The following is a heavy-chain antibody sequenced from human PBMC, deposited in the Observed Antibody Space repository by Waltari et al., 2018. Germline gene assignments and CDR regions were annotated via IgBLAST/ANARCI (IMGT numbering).Heavy chain of an antibody. CDR1: GGSFSGYY. CDR3: ARGVRWPHAFDI. CDR2: INHSGST. Sequence: QVQLQQWGAGLLKPSETLSLTCAVYGGSFSGYYWSWIRQPPGKGLEWIGEINHSGSTNYNPSLKSRVTISVDTSKNQFSLKLSSVTAADTAVYYCARGVRWPHAFDIWGQGTMVTVSS. V-gene: IGHV4-34*01. J-gene: IGHJ3*02. D-gene: IGHD6-6*01.